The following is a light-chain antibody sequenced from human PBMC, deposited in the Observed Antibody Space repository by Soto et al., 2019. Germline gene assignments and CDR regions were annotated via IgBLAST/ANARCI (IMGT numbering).Light chain of an antibody. CDR3: LQYCSALT. CDR1: QSVSGY. V-gene: IGKV3-20*01. CDR2: GAS. J-gene: IGKJ1*01. Sequence: QTSGSLPVFPGARLTLSCRAGQSVSGYLDWFQQKPGQGPRLLIYGASTRATGIPDRFRGSGSGTDFTLTISGLEPEDFAGYWCLQYCSALTVGHGTQVEIK.